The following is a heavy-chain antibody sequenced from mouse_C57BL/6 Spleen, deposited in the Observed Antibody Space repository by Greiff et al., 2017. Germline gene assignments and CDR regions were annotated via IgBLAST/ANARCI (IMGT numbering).Heavy chain of an antibody. CDR2: IYPGDGDT. V-gene: IGHV1-82*01. CDR3: ARSCYSSSYVLYYFDY. Sequence: VQLQQSGPELVKPGASVKISCKASGYAFSSSWMNWVKQRPGKGLEWIGRIYPGDGDTNYNGKFKGKATLTADKSSSTAYMQLSSLTSEDSAVXFYARSCYSSSYVLYYFDYWGQGTTLTVSS. D-gene: IGHD1-1*01. J-gene: IGHJ2*01. CDR1: GYAFSSSW.